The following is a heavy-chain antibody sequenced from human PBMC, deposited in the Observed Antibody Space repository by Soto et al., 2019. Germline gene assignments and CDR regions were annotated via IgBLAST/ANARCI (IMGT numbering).Heavy chain of an antibody. V-gene: IGHV1-18*01. Sequence: ASVKVSCKASGYTFTSYGISWVRQAPGQGLEWMGWISAYNGNTKYVQKFQGRVTMTTDTSTSTAYMELRSLRDADTAVYYCARAIDVGNNAYHWGQGTLVTVSS. CDR3: ARAIDVGNNAYH. D-gene: IGHD1-1*01. CDR2: ISAYNGNT. CDR1: GYTFTSYG. J-gene: IGHJ5*02.